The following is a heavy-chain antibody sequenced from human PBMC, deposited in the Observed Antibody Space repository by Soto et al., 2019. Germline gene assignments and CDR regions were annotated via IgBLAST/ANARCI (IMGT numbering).Heavy chain of an antibody. V-gene: IGHV3-15*01. J-gene: IGHJ4*02. Sequence: EVQLVESGGGLVKPGGSVRLSCATSGFTFNDAWMSWVRQAPGKGLEWVGRIKRIRDGGATDYAAPVKGRFTISRDDSKNTLYLQMNSLKAEDTAVYYCATGLGHSDFDYWGQGTLVTVSP. CDR1: GFTFNDAW. CDR3: ATGLGHSDFDY. D-gene: IGHD2-15*01. CDR2: IKRIRDGGAT.